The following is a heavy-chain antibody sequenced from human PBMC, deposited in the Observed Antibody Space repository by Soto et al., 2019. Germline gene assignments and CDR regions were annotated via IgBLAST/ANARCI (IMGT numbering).Heavy chain of an antibody. CDR2: ISAYNGNT. CDR1: GYTFTSYG. CDR3: AREGYCSSTSCYGVNWFDP. J-gene: IGHJ5*02. V-gene: IGHV1-18*01. Sequence: ASVKVSCKASGYTFTSYGISWVRQAPGQGLEWMGWISAYNGNTNYAQKLQGRVTMTTDTSTSTPYMELRSLRSDDTAVYSCAREGYCSSTSCYGVNWFDPWGQGTLVTVSS. D-gene: IGHD2-2*01.